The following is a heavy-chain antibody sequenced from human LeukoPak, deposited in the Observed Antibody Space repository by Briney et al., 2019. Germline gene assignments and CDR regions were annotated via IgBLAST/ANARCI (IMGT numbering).Heavy chain of an antibody. CDR1: GFTFTDCY. V-gene: IGHV3-7*01. D-gene: IGHD3-16*01. J-gene: IGHJ4*02. Sequence: GGSLRLSCIASGFTFTDCYMSWVRQAPGKGLEWVATIKYDGTVVNVVDSVKGRFTISRDNAKHSLFLQMNSLRAEDTAVYYCASLLGTVTIFDNWGQGTLVTVSS. CDR3: ASLLGTVTIFDN. CDR2: IKYDGTVV.